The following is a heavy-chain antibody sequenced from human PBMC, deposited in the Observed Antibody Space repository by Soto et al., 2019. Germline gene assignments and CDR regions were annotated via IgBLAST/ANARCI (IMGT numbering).Heavy chain of an antibody. Sequence: QVQLVESGGGLVKTGGSLKLSCAASGFTCIDYHMTWIRQAPGKGLEWVSYISSSGGSIYYADSVEGRFTISRDNAKNSLYLQMNSLRAEDTAVYYCATYARVYNKGFDYWGQGTLVSVSS. CDR2: ISSSGGSI. CDR1: GFTCIDYH. V-gene: IGHV3-11*01. J-gene: IGHJ4*02. D-gene: IGHD5-12*01. CDR3: ATYARVYNKGFDY.